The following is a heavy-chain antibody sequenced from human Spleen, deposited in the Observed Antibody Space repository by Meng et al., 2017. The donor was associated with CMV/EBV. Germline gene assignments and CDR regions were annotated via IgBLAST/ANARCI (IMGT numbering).Heavy chain of an antibody. CDR1: GGSISSYY. D-gene: IGHD5-18*01. V-gene: IGHV4-59*01. Sequence: SETLSLTCTVSGGSISSYYWSWIRQPPGKGLEWIGYIYYSGSTNYNPSLKSRVTISVDTSKNQFSLKLSSVTAADTAVYYCARRPGYNYGDAFDIWGQGTMVTVSS. CDR3: ARRPGYNYGDAFDI. J-gene: IGHJ3*02. CDR2: IYYSGST.